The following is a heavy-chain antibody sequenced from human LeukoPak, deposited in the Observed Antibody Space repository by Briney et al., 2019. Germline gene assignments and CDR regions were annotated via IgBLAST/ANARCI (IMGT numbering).Heavy chain of an antibody. CDR3: ARVGYSSGWYRDY. V-gene: IGHV4-34*01. D-gene: IGHD6-19*01. Sequence: PSETLSLTCAVYGGSFSGYYWSWIRQPPGKGLEWIGEINHSGSNNYNPSLKSRVTISVDTSKNQFSLKLSSVTAADTAVYYCARVGYSSGWYRDYWGQGTLVTVSS. CDR2: INHSGSN. CDR1: GGSFSGYY. J-gene: IGHJ4*02.